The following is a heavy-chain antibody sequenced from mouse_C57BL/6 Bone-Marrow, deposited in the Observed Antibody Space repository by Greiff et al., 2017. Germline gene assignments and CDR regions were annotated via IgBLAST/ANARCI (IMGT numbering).Heavy chain of an antibody. CDR2: INPNNGGT. D-gene: IGHD1-1*01. CDR3: ARPSLYYYGSSPFAY. V-gene: IGHV1-18*01. Sequence: EVQLQQSGPELVKPGASVKIPCKASGYTFTDYNMDWVKQSHGKSLEWIGDINPNNGGTIYNQKFKGKATLTVDKSSSTAYMELRSLTSEETAVYYWARPSLYYYGSSPFAYWGQGTLVTVSA. CDR1: GYTFTDYN. J-gene: IGHJ3*01.